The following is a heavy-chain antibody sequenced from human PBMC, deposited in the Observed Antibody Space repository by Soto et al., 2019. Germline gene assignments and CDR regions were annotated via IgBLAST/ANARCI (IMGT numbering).Heavy chain of an antibody. CDR3: ARVPDR. CDR2: IYYSGST. D-gene: IGHD2-2*01. J-gene: IGHJ5*02. CDR1: GGSVSSGSYY. V-gene: IGHV4-61*01. Sequence: SETLSLTCTVSGGSVSSGSYYWSWIRQPPGKGLEWIGYIYYSGSTNYNPSLKSRVTTSVDTSKNQFSLKLSSVTAADTAVYYCARVPDRWGQGTLVTVSS.